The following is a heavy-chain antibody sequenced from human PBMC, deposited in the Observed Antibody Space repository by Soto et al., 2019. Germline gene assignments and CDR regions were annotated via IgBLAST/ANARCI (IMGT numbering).Heavy chain of an antibody. CDR3: ARDRVAAPGGY. Sequence: ESGGGVVQPGRSLRLSCAASGFTFSSYAMHWVRQAPGKGLEWVAVISYDGSNKYYADSVKGRFTISRDNSKNTLYLQMNSLRAEDTAVYYCARDRVAAPGGYWGQGTLVTVSS. J-gene: IGHJ4*02. CDR2: ISYDGSNK. D-gene: IGHD6-13*01. V-gene: IGHV3-30-3*01. CDR1: GFTFSSYA.